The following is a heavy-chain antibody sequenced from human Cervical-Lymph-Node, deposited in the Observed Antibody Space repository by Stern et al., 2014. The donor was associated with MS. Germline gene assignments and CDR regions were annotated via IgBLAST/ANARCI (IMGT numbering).Heavy chain of an antibody. V-gene: IGHV1-69*01. J-gene: IGHJ4*02. CDR3: ARGPVPGFHFDY. CDR1: GGTFSSYA. Sequence: VQLVESGAEVKKPGASVKVSCKASGGTFSSYAISWVRQAPGQGLEGMGGIIPSFGTANYAQKFQGRVTITADDSTSTAYIELSSLRSEATAVYYCARGPVPGFHFDYWGQGTLVTVSS. CDR2: IIPSFGTA.